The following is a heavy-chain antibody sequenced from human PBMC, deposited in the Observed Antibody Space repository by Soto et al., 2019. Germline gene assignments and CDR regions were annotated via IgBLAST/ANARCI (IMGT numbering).Heavy chain of an antibody. CDR2: IYPRDSDT. D-gene: IGHD3-22*01. V-gene: IGHV5-51*01. CDR1: GYSFTSYW. J-gene: IGHJ4*02. Sequence: PGESLKISCKGSGYSFTSYWIGWMRQMPGKGLEWMGIIYPRDSDTRYSPSFEGQVTISADRSIRTAYLQWSSLKASDTAMYYCALVVDGLFYSDYWGQGTPVTVSS. CDR3: ALVVDGLFYSDY.